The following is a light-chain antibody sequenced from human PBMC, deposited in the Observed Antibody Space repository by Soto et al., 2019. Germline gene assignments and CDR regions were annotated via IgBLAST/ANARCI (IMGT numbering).Light chain of an antibody. Sequence: DIQMTQSPSSLSASVGDRVTITCRASQSISSYLHWYQQKPGKAPKLLIYAASSLQSGVPSRFRGSGSGTDFTLTIISLQPEDFATYYCQQSYSTPWTFGQGTKVEIK. CDR1: QSISSY. CDR3: QQSYSTPWT. J-gene: IGKJ1*01. CDR2: AAS. V-gene: IGKV1-39*01.